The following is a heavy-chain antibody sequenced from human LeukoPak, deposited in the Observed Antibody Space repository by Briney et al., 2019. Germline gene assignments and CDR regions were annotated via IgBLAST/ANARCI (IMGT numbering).Heavy chain of an antibody. J-gene: IGHJ5*02. CDR3: ARDPRGAYCGGDCYSGSWFDP. V-gene: IGHV1-46*01. Sequence: GASVKVSCKASGYTFTGYYMHWVRQAPGQGLEWMGIINPSGGSTSYAQKFQGRVTMTRDTSTSTVYMELSSLRSEDTAVYYCARDPRGAYCGGDCYSGSWFDPWGQGTLVTVSS. CDR2: INPSGGST. D-gene: IGHD2-21*02. CDR1: GYTFTGYY.